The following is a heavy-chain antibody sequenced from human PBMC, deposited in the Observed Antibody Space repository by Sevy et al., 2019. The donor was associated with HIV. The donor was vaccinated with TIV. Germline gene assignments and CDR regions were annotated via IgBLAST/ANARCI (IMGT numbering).Heavy chain of an antibody. V-gene: IGHV3-33*01. J-gene: IGHJ3*02. Sequence: GGSLRLSCAASGFTFSSYGMHWVRQAPGKGLEWVAVIWYDGSNKYYADSVKGRFTIPRDNSKNTLYLQMNSLRAEDTAVYYCAGMATTHDAFNIWGQGTMVTVSS. CDR2: IWYDGSNK. CDR1: GFTFSSYG. D-gene: IGHD5-12*01. CDR3: AGMATTHDAFNI.